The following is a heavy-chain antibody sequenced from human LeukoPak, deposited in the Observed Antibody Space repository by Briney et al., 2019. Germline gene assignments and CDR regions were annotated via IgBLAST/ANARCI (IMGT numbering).Heavy chain of an antibody. D-gene: IGHD1-7*01. CDR2: IHYDGNNK. CDR3: ARAHNWKYGTFDY. Sequence: GGSLRLSCAASGFSFSSSAMHWVRQAPGKGLDWVAFIHYDGNNKYYADSVKGRFTISRDNSKNTVYLQMNSLRAEDTAVYYCARAHNWKYGTFDYWGQGTLVTVSS. J-gene: IGHJ4*02. V-gene: IGHV3-30*02. CDR1: GFSFSSSA.